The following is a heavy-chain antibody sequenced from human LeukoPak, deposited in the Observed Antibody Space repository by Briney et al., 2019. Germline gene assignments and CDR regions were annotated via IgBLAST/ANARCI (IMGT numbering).Heavy chain of an antibody. V-gene: IGHV4-31*03. Sequence: PSQTLSLTCTVSGGSISSGGYYWSWIRQHPGKGLEWIGYIYYSGSTNYNPSLKSRVTISVDTSKNQFSLKLSSVTAADTAVYYCARDNTVRNYCSSTSCYYYYYGMDVWGQGTTVTVSS. CDR1: GGSISSGGYY. J-gene: IGHJ6*02. D-gene: IGHD2-2*01. CDR3: ARDNTVRNYCSSTSCYYYYYGMDV. CDR2: IYYSGST.